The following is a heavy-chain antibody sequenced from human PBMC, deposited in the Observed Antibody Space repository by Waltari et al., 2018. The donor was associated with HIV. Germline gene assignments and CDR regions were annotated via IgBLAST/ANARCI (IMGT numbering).Heavy chain of an antibody. J-gene: IGHJ4*02. D-gene: IGHD1-26*01. CDR3: AKDSMGAIDVEDYFDF. Sequence: EVQLLESGGGLVQPGGSLRLSCVTSGFTFRNHAMRWVRQAPRKGVEWVSTIRSIGDTTYYADSVKGRFTTTRANSKDTLYLQMNSLRAEDTAVYYCAKDSMGAIDVEDYFDFWGQGTLVTVSS. CDR2: IRSIGDTT. CDR1: GFTFRNHA. V-gene: IGHV3-23*01.